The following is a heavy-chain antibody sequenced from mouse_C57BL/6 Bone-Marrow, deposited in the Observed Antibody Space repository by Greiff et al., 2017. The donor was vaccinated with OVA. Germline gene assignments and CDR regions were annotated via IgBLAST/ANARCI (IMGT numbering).Heavy chain of an antibody. D-gene: IGHD1-2*01. J-gene: IGHJ2*01. CDR1: GYAFSSSW. CDR3: ASSHYGEGY. V-gene: IGHV1-82*01. Sequence: VQRVESGPELVKPGASVKISCKASGYAFSSSWMNWVKQRPGKGLEWIGRIYPGDGDTNYNGKFKGKATLTADKSSSTAYMQLSSLTSEDSAVYFCASSHYGEGYWGQGTTLTVSS. CDR2: IYPGDGDT.